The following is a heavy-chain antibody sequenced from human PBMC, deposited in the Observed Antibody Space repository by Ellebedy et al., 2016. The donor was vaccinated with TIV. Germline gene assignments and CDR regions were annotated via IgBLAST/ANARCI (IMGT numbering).Heavy chain of an antibody. CDR3: ARDPVGVGPAFDV. J-gene: IGHJ3*01. CDR2: IWHDGSHS. D-gene: IGHD4-23*01. CDR1: GCTFSNYG. V-gene: IGHV3-33*01. Sequence: GESLKISCAASGCTFSNYGLHWVRQAPGKGLEWVGIIWHDGSHSYYADSVKGRFTISRDNSKNTVDLQMNSLRAEDTAIYYCARDPVGVGPAFDVWGQGTMVTVSS.